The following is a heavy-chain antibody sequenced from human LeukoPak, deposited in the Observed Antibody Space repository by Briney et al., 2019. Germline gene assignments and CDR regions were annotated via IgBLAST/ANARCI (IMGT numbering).Heavy chain of an antibody. CDR1: GGSISGYY. CDR3: ARHAVEAASRWFDP. D-gene: IGHD1-1*01. V-gene: IGHV4-59*08. CDR2: IHYSGST. J-gene: IGHJ5*02. Sequence: SETLSLTCSVSGGSISGYYWSWIRQPPGKGLEWIGYIHYSGSTHYNPSLKSRVTISVDTSKNQFSLKLSSVTAADTAVYYCARHAVEAASRWFDPWGQGTLVTVSS.